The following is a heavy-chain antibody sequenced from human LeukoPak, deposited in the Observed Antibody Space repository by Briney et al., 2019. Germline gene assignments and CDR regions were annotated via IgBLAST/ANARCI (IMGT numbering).Heavy chain of an antibody. J-gene: IGHJ6*02. V-gene: IGHV4-59*01. CDR3: ARVLRRFFYGMDV. Sequence: TSEILSLTCTVSGGSISSYYWSWIRQPPGKGLEWIGYIYYSGSTNYNPSLKSRVTISVDTSKNQFSLKLSSVTAADTAVYYCARVLRRFFYGMDVWGQGTTVTVSS. D-gene: IGHD3-3*01. CDR2: IYYSGST. CDR1: GGSISSYY.